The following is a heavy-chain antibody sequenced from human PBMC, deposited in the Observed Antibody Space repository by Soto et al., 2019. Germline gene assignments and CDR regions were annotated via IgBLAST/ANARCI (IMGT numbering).Heavy chain of an antibody. CDR2: IDPSDSQT. CDR1: GYSFAGYW. V-gene: IGHV5-10-1*01. J-gene: IGHJ4*02. CDR3: ARQIYDSDTGPNFQYYFDP. D-gene: IGHD3-22*01. Sequence: GESLKISCMGSGYSFAGYWITWVRQKPGKGLEWMGRIDPSDSQTYYSPSFRGRVTISVTKSITTVFLQWSSLRASDTAMYYCARQIYDSDTGPNFQYYFDPWGQGTPVTVSS.